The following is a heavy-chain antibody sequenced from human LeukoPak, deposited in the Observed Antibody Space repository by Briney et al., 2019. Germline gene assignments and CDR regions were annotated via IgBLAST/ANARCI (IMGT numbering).Heavy chain of an antibody. J-gene: IGHJ4*02. CDR1: GYTFTSYY. D-gene: IGHD3-9*01. CDR3: ARFMRYFDWLSDDY. V-gene: IGHV1-46*01. CDR2: INPRGGST. Sequence: ASVKVSCKASGYTFTSYYMHWMRQAPGQGPEWMGIINPRGGSTDYSQKFQDRVTMSSDTSTSTVYMELRSLRSDDTAVYYCARFMRYFDWLSDDYWGQGTLVTVSS.